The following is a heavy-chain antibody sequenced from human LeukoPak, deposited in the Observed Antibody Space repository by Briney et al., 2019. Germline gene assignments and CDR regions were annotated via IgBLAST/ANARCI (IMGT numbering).Heavy chain of an antibody. D-gene: IGHD4-17*01. CDR2: IYTTGST. V-gene: IGHV4-61*02. CDR1: GGSISSGSYY. CDR3: ARDRRTVTTSDYYYYMDV. Sequence: PSETLSLTCTVSGGSISSGSYYWSWIRQPAGKGLEWIGRIYTTGSTNYNPSLKSRVTISVDTSKNQFSLKLNSVTAADTAVYYCARDRRTVTTSDYYYYMDVWGKGTTVTVSS. J-gene: IGHJ6*03.